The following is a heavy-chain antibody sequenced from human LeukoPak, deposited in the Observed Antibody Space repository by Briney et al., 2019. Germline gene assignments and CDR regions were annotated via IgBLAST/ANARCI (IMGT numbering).Heavy chain of an antibody. Sequence: PGGSLRLSCAASGFTFSSHAMTWVRQAPGKGLECVSTITDRGTTTQYADSVKGRFTISRDNSKNTLYLQMNSLRAEDTAVYYCAKGTREYCSGGTCHPFDFWGQGTLVTVSS. CDR2: ITDRGTTT. D-gene: IGHD2-15*01. CDR1: GFTFSSHA. V-gene: IGHV3-23*01. CDR3: AKGTREYCSGGTCHPFDF. J-gene: IGHJ4*02.